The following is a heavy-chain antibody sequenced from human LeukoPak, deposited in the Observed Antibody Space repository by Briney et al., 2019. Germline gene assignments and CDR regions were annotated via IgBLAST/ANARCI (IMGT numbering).Heavy chain of an antibody. CDR3: ARDFLVVPAALYYFDF. D-gene: IGHD2-2*01. Sequence: ASVTVSCTASGYTFTTYYMHWVGQAPGQGREGMGIINPSGGSTTYAQKFQGRVTMTTDTSPSTVYMELSSLRSDDTAVYYCARDFLVVPAALYYFDFWGQGTLVTVSS. V-gene: IGHV1-46*01. CDR1: GYTFTTYY. CDR2: INPSGGST. J-gene: IGHJ4*02.